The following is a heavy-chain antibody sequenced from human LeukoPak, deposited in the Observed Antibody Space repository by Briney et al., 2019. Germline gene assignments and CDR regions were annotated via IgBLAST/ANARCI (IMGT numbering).Heavy chain of an antibody. D-gene: IGHD4-11*01. V-gene: IGHV3-74*01. CDR2: INSDGSST. CDR1: GFTLSSYW. CDR3: AREWGTVTTYYGMDV. J-gene: IGHJ6*02. Sequence: PGGSLRLSCAPSGFTLSSYWMHWVRQAPGQGLVWVSRINSDGSSTSYADSVKGRFTISRDNAKNTLYLQMNSLRAEDTAVYYCAREWGTVTTYYGMDVWGQGTTVTVSS.